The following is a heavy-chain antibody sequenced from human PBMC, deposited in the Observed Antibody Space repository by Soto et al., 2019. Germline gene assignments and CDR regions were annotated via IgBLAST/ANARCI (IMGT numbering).Heavy chain of an antibody. CDR1: GFTFSSYA. D-gene: IGHD3-9*01. J-gene: IGHJ4*02. CDR2: ISGSGGST. CDR3: AGQRYFDWLFEY. Sequence: EVQLLESGGGLVQPGGSLRLSCAASGFTFSSYAMSWVRQAPGKGLEWVSAISGSGGSTYYADSVKGRFTISRDNSKNTLYLQMNSLRAEDTAVYYCAGQRYFDWLFEYWGQGTLVTVSS. V-gene: IGHV3-23*01.